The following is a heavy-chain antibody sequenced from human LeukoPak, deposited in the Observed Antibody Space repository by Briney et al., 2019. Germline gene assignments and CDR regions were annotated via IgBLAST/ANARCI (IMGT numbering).Heavy chain of an antibody. D-gene: IGHD1-26*01. J-gene: IGHJ4*02. CDR2: IYDSGST. Sequence: SQTLSLTCTVSGASISSGNYYWSWIRQPPGKGLEWIGYIYDSGSTYYNPSLKSRLTISVDTSKKKFSLNLSSVTAADTAVYYCARETSGIYDYWGQGTLVTVSS. CDR3: ARETSGIYDY. CDR1: GASISSGNYY. V-gene: IGHV4-30-4*08.